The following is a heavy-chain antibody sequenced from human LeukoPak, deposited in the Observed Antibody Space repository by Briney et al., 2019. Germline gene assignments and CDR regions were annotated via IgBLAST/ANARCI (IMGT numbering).Heavy chain of an antibody. CDR2: INWKGGSI. CDR1: GFTFDDYD. D-gene: IGHD3-10*01. J-gene: IGHJ5*02. V-gene: IGHV3-20*04. Sequence: SGGSLRLSCAASGFTFDDYDINWVRQAPGKGLEWVSHINWKGGSIGYADSVKGRFTISRDNAKNSVYLQMNSLRAEDTAMYYCARLRGVRAPFDPWGQGTLVTVSS. CDR3: ARLRGVRAPFDP.